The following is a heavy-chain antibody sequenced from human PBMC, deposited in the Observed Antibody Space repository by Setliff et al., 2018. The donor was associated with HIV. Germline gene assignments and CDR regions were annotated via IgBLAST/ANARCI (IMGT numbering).Heavy chain of an antibody. CDR1: GGSISSYY. D-gene: IGHD6-19*01. Sequence: SETLSLTCTVSGGSISSYYWSWIRQPPGEGLEWIGYSHNNGSSHYNPSLKSRVTISVDTSKNQFSRKLSSVTAADTAVYYCARDGMYSNGWTDHWGQGTLVTVPQ. CDR3: ARDGMYSNGWTDH. CDR2: SHNNGSS. J-gene: IGHJ5*02. V-gene: IGHV4-4*08.